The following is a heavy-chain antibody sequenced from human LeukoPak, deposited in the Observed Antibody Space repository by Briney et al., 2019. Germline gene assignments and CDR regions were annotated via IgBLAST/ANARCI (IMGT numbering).Heavy chain of an antibody. CDR2: ISGSGDST. CDR1: GFTFSTYA. CDR3: ARSDSGSYLFDY. J-gene: IGHJ4*02. V-gene: IGHV3-23*01. D-gene: IGHD1-26*01. Sequence: PGGSLRLSCAASGFTFSTYAVNWVRQAPGKGLEWVSTISGSGDSTYYADSVKGRFTIYRDNSKDTLYLQMSSVRAEDTAVYYCARSDSGSYLFDYWGQGTLVTVSS.